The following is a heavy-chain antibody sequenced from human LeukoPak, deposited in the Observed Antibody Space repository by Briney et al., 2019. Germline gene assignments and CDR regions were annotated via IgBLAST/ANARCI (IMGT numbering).Heavy chain of an antibody. CDR1: GGSISGYN. CDR2: INHSGST. J-gene: IGHJ5*02. V-gene: IGHV4-34*01. Sequence: PSETLSLTCTVSGGSISGYNWSWIRQSPGKGLEWIGEINHSGSTNYNPSLKSRVTISVDTSKNQFSLKLSSVTAADTAVYYCAKDPGGWFDPWGQGTLVTVSS. D-gene: IGHD2-15*01. CDR3: AKDPGGWFDP.